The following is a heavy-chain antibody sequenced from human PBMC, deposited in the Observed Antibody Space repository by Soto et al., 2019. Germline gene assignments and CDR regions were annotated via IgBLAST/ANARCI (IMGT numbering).Heavy chain of an antibody. CDR3: ARGGYSGSHFDY. CDR2: IIPIFGTA. J-gene: IGHJ4*02. Sequence: QVQLVQSGAEVKKPGSSVKVSCKASGGTFSSYVISWVRQAPGQGLEWMGDIIPIFGTAKYAQKFQGRVTITADESTSTDYMELSSLRSEDTAVYYCARGGYSGSHFDYWGQGTLVTVSS. CDR1: GGTFSSYV. D-gene: IGHD5-12*01. V-gene: IGHV1-69*01.